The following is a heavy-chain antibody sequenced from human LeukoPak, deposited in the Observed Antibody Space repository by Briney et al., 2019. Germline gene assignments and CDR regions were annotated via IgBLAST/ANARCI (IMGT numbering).Heavy chain of an antibody. J-gene: IGHJ3*02. CDR2: IKEDGSEK. CDR1: GFTFSRYW. D-gene: IGHD5-12*01. Sequence: PGGSLRLSCAASGFTFSRYWMSWARQAPGKGLEWVANIKEDGSEKYYVESVKGRFTISRDNAKNSLDLQMNSLRAEDTAIYYCAREGGYSGYAPGSDAFDIWGQGTKVTVSS. CDR3: AREGGYSGYAPGSDAFDI. V-gene: IGHV3-7*04.